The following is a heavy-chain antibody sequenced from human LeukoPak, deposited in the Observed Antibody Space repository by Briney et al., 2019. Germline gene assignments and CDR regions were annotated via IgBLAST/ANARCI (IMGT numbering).Heavy chain of an antibody. V-gene: IGHV1-69-2*01. CDR2: VDPEDGET. Sequence: GATVKISCMACGCTFTDYYMHGVQQPPGKGHEGVGRVDPEDGETIYAEKFQGRVTITADTSTDTAYMELSSLRSEDTAVYYCARGESSGSNWFDPWGQGTLVTVSS. D-gene: IGHD3-22*01. CDR3: ARGESSGSNWFDP. CDR1: GCTFTDYY. J-gene: IGHJ5*02.